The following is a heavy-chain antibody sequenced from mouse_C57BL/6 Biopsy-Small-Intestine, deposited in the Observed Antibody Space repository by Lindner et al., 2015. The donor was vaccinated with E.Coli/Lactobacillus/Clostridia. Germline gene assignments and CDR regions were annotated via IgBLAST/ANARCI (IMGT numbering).Heavy chain of an antibody. J-gene: IGHJ3*01. Sequence: VQLQESGPGMVKPSQSLSLTCTVTGYSITSGYDWHWIRHFPGNKLEWMGYISYSGSTNYNPSLKSRISITHDTSRNHFFLKLNSVTTEDTATYYCARGASWFAYWGQGTLVTVSA. CDR1: GYSITSGYD. CDR2: ISYSGST. D-gene: IGHD3-1*01. V-gene: IGHV3-1*01. CDR3: ARGASWFAY.